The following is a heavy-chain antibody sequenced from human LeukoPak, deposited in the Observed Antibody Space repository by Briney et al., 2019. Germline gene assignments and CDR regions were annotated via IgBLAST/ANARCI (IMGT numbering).Heavy chain of an antibody. Sequence: SETLSLTCTVSGGSISSYYWSWIRQPPGKGLGWIGYIYYSGSTNYNPSLKSRVTISVDTSKNQFSLKLSSVTAADTAVYYCASGSGHSYGSVNFDYWGQGTLVTVSS. D-gene: IGHD5-18*01. CDR2: IYYSGST. CDR3: ASGSGHSYGSVNFDY. CDR1: GGSISSYY. V-gene: IGHV4-59*08. J-gene: IGHJ4*02.